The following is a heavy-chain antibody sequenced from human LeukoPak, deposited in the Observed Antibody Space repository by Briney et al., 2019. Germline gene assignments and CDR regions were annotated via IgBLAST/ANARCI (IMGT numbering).Heavy chain of an antibody. Sequence: SEALSLTCTVSGGSISSSSYYWGWIRQPPGKGLEWIGSIYYSGSTYYNPSLKSRVTISVDTSKNQFSLKLSSVTAADTAVYYCASHLEGITIFGVVSYYFDYWGQGTLVTVSS. CDR2: IYYSGST. D-gene: IGHD3-3*01. J-gene: IGHJ4*02. V-gene: IGHV4-39*01. CDR1: GGSISSSSYY. CDR3: ASHLEGITIFGVVSYYFDY.